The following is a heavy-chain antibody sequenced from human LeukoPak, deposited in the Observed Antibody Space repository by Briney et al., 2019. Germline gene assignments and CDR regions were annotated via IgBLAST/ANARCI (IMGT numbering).Heavy chain of an antibody. V-gene: IGHV1-18*01. CDR3: ARDRGPNIVVVPAAPDSGHYYYYGMDV. CDR2: ISAYNGNT. J-gene: IGHJ6*02. Sequence: ASVKVSCKASGYTFTSYGISWVRQAPGQGLEWMGWISAYNGNTNYAQKLQGRVTMTTDTSTSTAYMELRSLRSEDTAVYYCARDRGPNIVVVPAAPDSGHYYYYGMDVWGQGTTVTVSS. D-gene: IGHD2-2*01. CDR1: GYTFTSYG.